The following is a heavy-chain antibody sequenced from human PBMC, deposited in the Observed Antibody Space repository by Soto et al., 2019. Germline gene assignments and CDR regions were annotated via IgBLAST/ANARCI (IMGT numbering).Heavy chain of an antibody. D-gene: IGHD3-9*01. CDR1: VCSISVYY. J-gene: IGHJ4*02. Sequence: SLTCTISVCSISVYYWSWIRQSPGQGLEWIGYIYDSGSPYYNPSLKTRVTISADTSKNQISLKLTSATAADTAVYFCARGVGSSPPRYWGRGTLVTVSS. CDR3: ARGVGSSPPRY. V-gene: IGHV4-59*01. CDR2: IYDSGSP.